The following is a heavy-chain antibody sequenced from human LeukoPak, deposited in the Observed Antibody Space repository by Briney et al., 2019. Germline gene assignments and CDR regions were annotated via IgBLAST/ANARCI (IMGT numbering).Heavy chain of an antibody. CDR3: ARARIQQEDYYYYYYMDV. V-gene: IGHV1-69*06. CDR2: IIPIFGTA. J-gene: IGHJ6*03. Sequence: SVNVSCKASGCTFSSYAISWVRPAPGQGLEWMGGIIPIFGTANYAQKFQGRVTITADKSTSTAYMELSSLRSEDTAVYYCARARIQQEDYYYYYYMDVWGKGTTVTVSS. D-gene: IGHD5-18*01. CDR1: GCTFSSYA.